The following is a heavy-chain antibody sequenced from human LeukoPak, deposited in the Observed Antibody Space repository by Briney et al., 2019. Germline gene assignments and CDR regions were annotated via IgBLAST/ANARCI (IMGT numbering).Heavy chain of an antibody. V-gene: IGHV3-30*03. CDR2: ISYDGSNK. Sequence: GGSLRLSCAASGFTFSSYGMHWVRQAPGKGLEWVAVISYDGSNKYYADSVKGRFTISRDNSKNTLYLQMNSLRAEDTAVYYCASLLGSSWDADYWGQGTLVTVSS. J-gene: IGHJ4*02. CDR3: ASLLGSSWDADY. CDR1: GFTFSSYG. D-gene: IGHD6-13*01.